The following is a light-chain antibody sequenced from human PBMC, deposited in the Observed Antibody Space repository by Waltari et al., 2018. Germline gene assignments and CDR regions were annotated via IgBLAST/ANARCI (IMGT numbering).Light chain of an antibody. V-gene: IGKV1-39*01. CDR1: QYVSTY. J-gene: IGKJ2*01. Sequence: DIQKTQPPSSRSASGGARVFITCRAGQYVSTYLNWYQLKPGKAPELLIYAASTLQAGVPSRFSGSGSRTDFTLTISSLQPEDFATYYCEQTYDTPPTFGQGTRLEIK. CDR3: EQTYDTPPT. CDR2: AAS.